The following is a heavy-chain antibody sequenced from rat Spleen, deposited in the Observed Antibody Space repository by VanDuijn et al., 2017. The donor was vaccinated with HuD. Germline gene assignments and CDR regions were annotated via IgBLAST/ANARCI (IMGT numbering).Heavy chain of an antibody. CDR2: IRAGADNT. CDR1: GFSLISYT. Sequence: VQLKESGPGLVQPSQTLSLTCHVSGFSLISYTVSWVRQPPGKGLEWIASIRAGADNTYYRDSVKGRFTISRDNVKDTLYLQMDSLRSEDTATYYCTRDMTYFGNNWYFDFWGPGTMVTVSS. CDR3: TRDMTYFGNNWYFDF. D-gene: IGHD1-9*01. J-gene: IGHJ1*01. V-gene: IGHV5S14*01.